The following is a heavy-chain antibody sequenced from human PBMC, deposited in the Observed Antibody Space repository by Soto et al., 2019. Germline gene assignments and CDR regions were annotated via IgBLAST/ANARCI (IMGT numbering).Heavy chain of an antibody. D-gene: IGHD6-19*01. J-gene: IGHJ4*01. Sequence: QVRLVQSGAEVKKPGASVNVSCKASGFTFIKYAMHWVRQAPGQRPEWMGWINAGNGNTRYSQRWQGRVTITRDTSASTVYMDLSSLRSEDKAVYYCARDYADIAVAGISLLAHRGQGTLVTVSS. CDR2: INAGNGNT. V-gene: IGHV1-3*01. CDR1: GFTFIKYA. CDR3: ARDYADIAVAGISLLAH.